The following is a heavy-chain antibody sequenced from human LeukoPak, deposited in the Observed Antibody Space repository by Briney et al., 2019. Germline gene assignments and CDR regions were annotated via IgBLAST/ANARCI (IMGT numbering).Heavy chain of an antibody. Sequence: SETLSLTCIVSGESISGFYWNWIRQPPGKGLEWLGYIYYSGSTNYNPSLKSRVTILIDTSKNQFSLKLSSVTAADTAVYYCARDPPCSSTSCYGRIDYYYGMDVWGQGTTVTVSS. CDR1: GESISGFY. CDR2: IYYSGST. J-gene: IGHJ6*02. CDR3: ARDPPCSSTSCYGRIDYYYGMDV. V-gene: IGHV4-59*12. D-gene: IGHD2-2*01.